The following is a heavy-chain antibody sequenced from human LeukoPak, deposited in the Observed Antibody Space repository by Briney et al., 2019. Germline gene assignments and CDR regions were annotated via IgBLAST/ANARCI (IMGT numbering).Heavy chain of an antibody. CDR3: ARKAYDLDV. J-gene: IGHJ6*04. Sequence: GGSLRLSCAPSGFTFSSYWMSWVRQAPGKGLEWVANIKQDGSEKYYVDSVKGRFTISRDNGKNSLYLQMNSLRAEDTAVYYCARKAYDLDVWGKGTTVTVSS. CDR1: GFTFSSYW. CDR2: IKQDGSEK. V-gene: IGHV3-7*03. D-gene: IGHD3-16*01.